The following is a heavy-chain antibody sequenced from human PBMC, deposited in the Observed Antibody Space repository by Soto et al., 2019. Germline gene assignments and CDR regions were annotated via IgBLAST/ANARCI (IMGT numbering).Heavy chain of an antibody. Sequence: GGSLRLSCAASGFTFSSYSMNWVRQAPGKGLEWVSSISSSSYIYYADSVKGRFTISRDNAKNSLYLQMNSLRAEDTAVYYCASLIVVVPAATQTEWFDPWGQGTLVTVSS. J-gene: IGHJ5*02. D-gene: IGHD2-2*01. CDR2: ISSSSYI. CDR3: ASLIVVVPAATQTEWFDP. V-gene: IGHV3-21*01. CDR1: GFTFSSYS.